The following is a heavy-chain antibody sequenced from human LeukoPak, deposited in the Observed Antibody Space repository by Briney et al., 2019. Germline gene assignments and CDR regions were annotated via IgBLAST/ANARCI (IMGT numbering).Heavy chain of an antibody. Sequence: GGSLRLSCAASGLTFSSYAMNWVRQAPGKGLEWVSTISYSGGSTYYVDSVKGRFTISRDNSENTMYLQLNSLRAEDTAVYYCAKAASGSYLYYFDYWGQGTLVTVSS. V-gene: IGHV3-23*01. CDR1: GLTFSSYA. D-gene: IGHD1-26*01. CDR2: ISYSGGST. J-gene: IGHJ4*02. CDR3: AKAASGSYLYYFDY.